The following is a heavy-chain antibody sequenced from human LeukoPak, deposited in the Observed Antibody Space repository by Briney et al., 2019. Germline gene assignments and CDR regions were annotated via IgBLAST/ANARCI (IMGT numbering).Heavy chain of an antibody. CDR2: MNPNSGNT. J-gene: IGHJ5*02. CDR1: GYTFTSYD. CDR3: ARAQGVLRFLEWLNWFDP. Sequence: ASVKVSCKASGYTFTSYDINWVRQATGQGLEWMGWMNPNSGNTGYAQKFQGRVTMTRNTSISTAYMELSSLRSEDTAVYYCARAQGVLRFLEWLNWFDPWGQGTLVTVSS. V-gene: IGHV1-8*01. D-gene: IGHD3-3*01.